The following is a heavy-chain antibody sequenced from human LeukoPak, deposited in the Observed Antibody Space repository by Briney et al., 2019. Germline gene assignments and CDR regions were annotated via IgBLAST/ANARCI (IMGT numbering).Heavy chain of an antibody. CDR3: AKNHYYYYYMDV. Sequence: GSLRLSCAASGFTFDDYAMHWVRQAPGKGLEWVSLISWDGGSTYYADSVKGRFTTSRDNSKNSLYLQMNSLRTEDTALYYCAKNHYYYYYMDVWGKGSTVTISS. J-gene: IGHJ6*03. CDR1: GFTFDDYA. CDR2: ISWDGGST. D-gene: IGHD1-14*01. V-gene: IGHV3-43D*03.